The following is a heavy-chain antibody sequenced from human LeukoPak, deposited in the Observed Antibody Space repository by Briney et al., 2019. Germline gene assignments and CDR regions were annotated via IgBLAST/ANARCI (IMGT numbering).Heavy chain of an antibody. D-gene: IGHD2-15*01. Sequence: GGSLRLSCAVSGFTFSSHAMSWVRQASGKGLEWVSLIGGAGDTFYADSVKGRFVLSRDNSRNTVYLQMNSLRAEDTATYYCVKDYCHGGFCPFPFFDSWGQGTLVTVSS. J-gene: IGHJ5*01. CDR2: IGGAGDT. CDR3: VKDYCHGGFCPFPFFDS. V-gene: IGHV3-23*01. CDR1: GFTFSSHA.